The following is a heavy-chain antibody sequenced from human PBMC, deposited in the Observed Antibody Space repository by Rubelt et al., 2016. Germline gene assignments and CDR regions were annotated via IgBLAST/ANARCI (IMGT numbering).Heavy chain of an antibody. CDR3: ARSFYYDSSSYQYYYYGMDV. CDR1: GFTFTSYS. V-gene: IGHV3-7*01. J-gene: IGHJ6*02. Sequence: GGGLVQPGGSLRLSCTASGFTFTSYSMNWVRQAPGKGLECLASIKEDGREKYYVDSVKGRFTISRDNAKNSLYLQMNSLRAEDTAVYYCARSFYYDSSSYQYYYYGMDVWGQGTTVTVSS. CDR2: IKEDGREK. D-gene: IGHD3-22*01.